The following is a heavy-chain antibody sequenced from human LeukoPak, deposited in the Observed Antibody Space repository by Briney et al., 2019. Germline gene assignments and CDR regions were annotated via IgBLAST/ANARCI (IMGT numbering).Heavy chain of an antibody. Sequence: SETLSLTCTVSGDSISASSYYWAWIRQPPGKGLEWIGTFYYVGNTNYNPSLKSRVTISVDTSKNQFSLKLSSVTAADTAVYYCARESVVNAFDIWGQGTMVTVSS. CDR2: FYYVGNT. J-gene: IGHJ3*02. CDR3: ARESVVNAFDI. CDR1: GDSISASSYY. D-gene: IGHD3-22*01. V-gene: IGHV4-39*07.